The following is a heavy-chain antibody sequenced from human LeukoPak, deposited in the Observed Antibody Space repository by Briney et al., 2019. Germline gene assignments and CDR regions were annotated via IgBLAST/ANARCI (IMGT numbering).Heavy chain of an antibody. V-gene: IGHV4-39*01. CDR1: VAPSAVVVTT. Sequence: SETLSSPALSLVAPSAVVVTTGGWIRQPPGKGLEWIGSIYYSGSTYYNPSLKSRVTISVDTSKNQFSLKLSSVTAADMAVYYCARRVVGILTGYYSNPFDYWGQGTLVTVSS. CDR3: ARRVVGILTGYYSNPFDY. J-gene: IGHJ4*02. D-gene: IGHD3-9*01. CDR2: IYYSGST.